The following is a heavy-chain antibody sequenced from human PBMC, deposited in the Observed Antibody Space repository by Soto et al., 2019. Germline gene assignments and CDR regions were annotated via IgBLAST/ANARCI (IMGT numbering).Heavy chain of an antibody. Sequence: GGSLRLSCAASGFIFRSYGMHWVRQAPGKGLEWVAVIWYDGSNTYYADPVKGRFTISRDNSKNTLFLQMNSLRAEDTAVYYCASSAAWGRGTLVTVS. CDR2: IWYDGSNT. CDR3: ASSAA. J-gene: IGHJ5*02. V-gene: IGHV3-33*01. CDR1: GFIFRSYG. D-gene: IGHD6-19*01.